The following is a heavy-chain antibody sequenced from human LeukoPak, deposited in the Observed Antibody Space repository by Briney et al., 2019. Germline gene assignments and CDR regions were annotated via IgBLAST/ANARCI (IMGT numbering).Heavy chain of an antibody. J-gene: IGHJ1*01. D-gene: IGHD3-10*01. CDR3: ATPPVWFGEFMSGNSILGYFQD. CDR2: FDTQEGET. CDR1: GHTLTELS. Sequence: GASVKVSCKISGHTLTELSIHWVRQAPGKGLEWMGGFDTQEGETIFAQNFQGRVTMTEDTSSDTAYMELSSLTSEDTAAYYCATPPVWFGEFMSGNSILGYFQDWGQGTLVTVSP. V-gene: IGHV1-24*01.